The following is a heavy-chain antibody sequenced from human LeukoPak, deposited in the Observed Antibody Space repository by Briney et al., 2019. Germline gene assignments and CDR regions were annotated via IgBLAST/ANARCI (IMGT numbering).Heavy chain of an antibody. J-gene: IGHJ4*02. CDR3: ARGPLIAPYYFDY. D-gene: IGHD2/OR15-2a*01. CDR1: GFTFSSYW. V-gene: IGHV3-7*01. Sequence: PGGSLRLPCAASGFTFSSYWMSWVRQAPGKGLEWVANIKQDGSEKYYVDSVKGRFTISRDNAKNSLYLQMNSLRAEDTAVYYCARGPLIAPYYFDYWGQGTLVTVSS. CDR2: IKQDGSEK.